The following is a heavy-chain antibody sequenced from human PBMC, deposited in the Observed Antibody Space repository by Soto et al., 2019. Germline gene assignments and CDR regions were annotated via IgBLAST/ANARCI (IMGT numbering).Heavy chain of an antibody. J-gene: IGHJ6*03. V-gene: IGHV1-46*03. CDR1: GYTFTSYY. CDR3: ARDGDITGTTGYYMDV. D-gene: IGHD1-7*01. Sequence: ASVKVSCKASGYTFTSYYMHWVRQAPGQGLEWMGIINPSGGSTSYAQKFQGRVTMTRDTSTSTVYMELSSLRSEDTAVYYCARDGDITGTTGYYMDVWGKGTTVTVSS. CDR2: INPSGGST.